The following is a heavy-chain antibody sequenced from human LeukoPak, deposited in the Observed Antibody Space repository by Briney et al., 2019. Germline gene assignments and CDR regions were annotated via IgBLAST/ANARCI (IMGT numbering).Heavy chain of an antibody. J-gene: IGHJ3*02. V-gene: IGHV4-28*01. CDR1: GYSISSSNW. D-gene: IGHD2-15*01. Sequence: SETLSLTSAVSGYSISSSNWWGWIRQPPGKGLEWIGYIYYSGSTYYNPSLKGRVTMSVDTSKNQFSLKLSSVTAVDTAVYYCARCGGTTRGAFDIWGQGTMVTVSS. CDR2: IYYSGST. CDR3: ARCGGTTRGAFDI.